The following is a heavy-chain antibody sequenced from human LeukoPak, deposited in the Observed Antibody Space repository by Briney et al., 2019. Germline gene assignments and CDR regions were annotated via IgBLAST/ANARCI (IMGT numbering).Heavy chain of an antibody. CDR1: GFTFSSYW. CDR3: AKSEQWPVEGVFDY. Sequence: GGSLRLSCAASGFTFSSYWMSWVRQAPGKGLEWVANIKQDGSEKYYVDSVKGRFTISRDNAKNSLYLQMNSLRAEDTAVYYCAKSEQWPVEGVFDYWGQGTLVTVSS. V-gene: IGHV3-7*01. J-gene: IGHJ4*02. CDR2: IKQDGSEK. D-gene: IGHD6-19*01.